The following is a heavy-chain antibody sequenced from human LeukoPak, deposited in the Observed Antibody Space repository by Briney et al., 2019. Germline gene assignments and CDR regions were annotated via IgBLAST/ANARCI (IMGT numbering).Heavy chain of an antibody. V-gene: IGHV3-21*01. D-gene: IGHD3-9*01. Sequence: GGSLRLSCAASGFTFSSYSMNWVRQAPGKGLEWVSSISSSSSYIYCADSVKGRFTISRDNAKNSLYLQMNSLRAEDTAVYYCARSLSYDILTGYLYWGQATLDTVSS. CDR3: ARSLSYDILTGYLY. CDR2: ISSSSSYI. J-gene: IGHJ4*02. CDR1: GFTFSSYS.